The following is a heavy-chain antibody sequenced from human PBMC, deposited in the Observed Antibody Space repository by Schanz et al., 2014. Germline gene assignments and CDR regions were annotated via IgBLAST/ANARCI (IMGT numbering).Heavy chain of an antibody. Sequence: EVHLEESGGGVVQPGRSLRLSCAASGFTFHTYDMHWVRQAPGKGLEWVSGISGSGGSTYDADSVKGRFTISRDNAKNSLYLQMNSLTAEDTAVYYCARGVRIDYWGQGTLVTVSS. D-gene: IGHD3-3*01. V-gene: IGHV3-23*04. CDR2: ISGSGGST. J-gene: IGHJ4*02. CDR3: ARGVRIDY. CDR1: GFTFHTYD.